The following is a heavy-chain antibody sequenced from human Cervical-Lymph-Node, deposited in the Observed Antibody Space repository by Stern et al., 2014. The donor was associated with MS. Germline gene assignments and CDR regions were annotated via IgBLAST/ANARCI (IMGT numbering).Heavy chain of an antibody. CDR2: IYPGDSDT. D-gene: IGHD2-15*01. CDR3: AKLGYCSDGSCYLYFDY. Sequence: VQLVDSGAEVKKPGESLQISCKGSGYDFRNYWIGWVRQMPGKGLEWMGIIYPGDSDTSYSPSFQGQVTLTADKSICTAFLPWGSLKASDTAMYHCAKLGYCSDGSCYLYFDYWGQGTLVTVSS. J-gene: IGHJ4*02. V-gene: IGHV5-51*03. CDR1: GYDFRNYW.